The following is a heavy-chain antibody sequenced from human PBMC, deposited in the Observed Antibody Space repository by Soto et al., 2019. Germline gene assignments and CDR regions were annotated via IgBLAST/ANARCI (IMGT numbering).Heavy chain of an antibody. J-gene: IGHJ6*02. CDR1: GGSFSGYY. CDR2: INHSGST. D-gene: IGHD3-3*01. Sequence: LALTCAVYGGSFSGYYWSWIRQPPGKGLEWIGEINHSGSTNYNPSLKSRVTISVDTSKNQFSLKLSSVTAADTAVYYCARSRYYDFWSGYYRGYYYGMDAWGQGTTVTVSS. CDR3: ARSRYYDFWSGYYRGYYYGMDA. V-gene: IGHV4-34*01.